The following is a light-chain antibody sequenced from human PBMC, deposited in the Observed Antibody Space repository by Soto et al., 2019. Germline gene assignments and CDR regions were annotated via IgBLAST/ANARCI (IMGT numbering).Light chain of an antibody. V-gene: IGLV2-14*01. CDR2: DVS. CDR1: SSDVGGYNY. Sequence: HSVLTQAASVSGSPGQSSTISCTGTSSDVGGYNYVSWYQQHPGKAPKLMVYDVSNRPSGVSNRFSGSKSGNTASLTISGLQAEDEADYYCSSYTSSSTSFGTGTKVTVL. J-gene: IGLJ1*01. CDR3: SSYTSSSTS.